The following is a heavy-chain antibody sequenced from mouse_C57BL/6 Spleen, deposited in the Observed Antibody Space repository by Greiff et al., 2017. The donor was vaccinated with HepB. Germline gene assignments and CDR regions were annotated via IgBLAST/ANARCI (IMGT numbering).Heavy chain of an antibody. Sequence: EVKVVESGGGLVKPGGSLKLSCAASGFTFSDYGMHWVRQAPEKGLEWVAYISSGSSTIYYADTVKGRFTISRDNAKNTLFLQMTSLRSEDTAMYYCAGGYSYAMDYWGQGTSVTVSS. D-gene: IGHD1-2*01. V-gene: IGHV5-17*01. CDR2: ISSGSSTI. CDR3: AGGYSYAMDY. J-gene: IGHJ4*01. CDR1: GFTFSDYG.